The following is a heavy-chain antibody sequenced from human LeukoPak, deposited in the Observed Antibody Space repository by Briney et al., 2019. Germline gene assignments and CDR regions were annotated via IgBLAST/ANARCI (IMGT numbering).Heavy chain of an antibody. J-gene: IGHJ4*02. CDR3: AREDYYGSGSYQG. CDR2: ISSSSSTI. V-gene: IGHV3-48*01. CDR1: GFTFSSYS. D-gene: IGHD3-10*01. Sequence: TGGSLRLSCAASGFTFSSYSMNWVRQAPGKGLEWVSYISSSSSTIYYAGSVKGRFTISRDNAKNSLYLQMNSLRAEDTAVYYCAREDYYGSGSYQGWGQGTLVTVSS.